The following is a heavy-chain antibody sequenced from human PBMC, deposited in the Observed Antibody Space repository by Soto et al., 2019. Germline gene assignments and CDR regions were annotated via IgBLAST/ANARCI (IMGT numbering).Heavy chain of an antibody. CDR3: ARASYSSSPLEQ. Sequence: SCAASGFTVSINYIICFRQAPGKGLEWVSFIYSCGDTYFADSVKFRFTISRDNSKNTLYLQMNSLRVEDTAVYYCARASYSSSPLEQWGQGTMVNVSS. J-gene: IGHJ4*02. CDR2: IYSCGDT. CDR1: GFTVSINY. D-gene: IGHD6-6*01. V-gene: IGHV3-53*01.